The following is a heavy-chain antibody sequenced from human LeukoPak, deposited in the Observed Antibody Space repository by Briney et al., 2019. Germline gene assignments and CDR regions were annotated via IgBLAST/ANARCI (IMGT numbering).Heavy chain of an antibody. CDR3: VKDRYSSAYYFEN. CDR1: GFPFSSYE. CDR2: INSSGTTT. J-gene: IGHJ4*02. Sequence: GGSLRLSCAASGFPFSSYEMIWVRQAPGKGLEWVSDINSSGTTTYYADSVRGRFTIFRDDAKNSLYLQMNSLRAEDTAIYYCVKDRYSSAYYFENWGQGTLVTVSS. V-gene: IGHV3-48*03. D-gene: IGHD5-18*01.